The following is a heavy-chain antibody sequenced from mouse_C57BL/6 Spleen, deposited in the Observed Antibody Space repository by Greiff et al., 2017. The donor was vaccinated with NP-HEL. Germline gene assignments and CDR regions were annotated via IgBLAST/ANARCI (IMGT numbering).Heavy chain of an antibody. CDR2: ISRGGSYT. V-gene: IGHV5-6*01. CDR3: ARRHYYGSSPYFDY. CDR1: GFTFSSYG. D-gene: IGHD1-1*01. Sequence: EVQLVESGGDLVKPGGSLKLSCAASGFTFSSYGMSWVRQTPDKRLEWVATISRGGSYTYYPDSVKGRFTISRDNATNTLYLQMSSLKSEDTAMYYCARRHYYGSSPYFDYWGQGTTLTVSS. J-gene: IGHJ2*01.